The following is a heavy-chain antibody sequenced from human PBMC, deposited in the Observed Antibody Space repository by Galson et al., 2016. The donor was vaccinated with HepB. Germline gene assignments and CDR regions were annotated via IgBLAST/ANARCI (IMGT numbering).Heavy chain of an antibody. CDR1: GGSFSSYY. D-gene: IGHD2-21*02. CDR3: ARVQKGVVVTWFYYCVDV. J-gene: IGHJ6*03. CDR2: INLSGNT. Sequence: ETLSLTCAVYGGSFSSYYWNWIRQPPGKGLEWIGEINLSGNTNHNPSLKSRVSISLDTSKNQFSLRLGSVTAADTGVYYCARVQKGVVVTWFYYCVDVWGKGTTVTVSS. V-gene: IGHV4-34*01.